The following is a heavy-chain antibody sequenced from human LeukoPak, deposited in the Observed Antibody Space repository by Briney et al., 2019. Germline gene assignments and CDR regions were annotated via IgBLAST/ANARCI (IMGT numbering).Heavy chain of an antibody. CDR2: ISGSGGST. V-gene: IGHV3-23*01. J-gene: IGHJ4*02. D-gene: IGHD1-26*01. CDR1: GFTFSSYA. CDR3: AKRLSGSYLFDY. Sequence: PGASLRLSCAASGFTFSSYAMSWVRQAPGKGLESVSAISGSGGSTYYADSVKGRFTISRDNSKNTLYLQMNSLRAEDTAVYYCAKRLSGSYLFDYWGQGTLVTVSS.